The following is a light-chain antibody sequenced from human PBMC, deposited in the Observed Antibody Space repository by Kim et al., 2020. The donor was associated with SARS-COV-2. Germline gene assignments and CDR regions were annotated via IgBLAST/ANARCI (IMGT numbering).Light chain of an antibody. Sequence: PGERATLSCWASQSVSDDLAWYQQKPGQAPRLLIYGASTRATGIPARFSGSGSGTEFALTISSLQSEDFAVYYCQQYSNWPPYTFGQGTKLEIK. CDR2: GAS. J-gene: IGKJ2*01. CDR1: QSVSDD. V-gene: IGKV3-15*01. CDR3: QQYSNWPPYT.